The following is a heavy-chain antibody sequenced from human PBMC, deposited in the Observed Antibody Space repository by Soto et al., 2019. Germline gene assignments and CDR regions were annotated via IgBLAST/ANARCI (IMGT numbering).Heavy chain of an antibody. CDR3: ARASSTRGYTYGYWFDP. Sequence: QVQLQESGPGLVKPSQTLSLTCTVSGGSISSGGYYWSWIRQHPGKGMEWIGYIYYSGSTYYNPSLKSRVTISVDTSKNQFSLKLSSVTAADTAVYYCARASSTRGYTYGYWFDPWGQGTLVTVSS. CDR1: GGSISSGGYY. CDR2: IYYSGST. D-gene: IGHD5-18*01. J-gene: IGHJ5*02. V-gene: IGHV4-31*03.